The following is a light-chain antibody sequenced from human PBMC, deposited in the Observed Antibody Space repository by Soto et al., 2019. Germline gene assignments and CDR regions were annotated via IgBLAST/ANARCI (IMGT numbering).Light chain of an antibody. J-gene: IGKJ1*01. CDR3: QQYGSSPQT. V-gene: IGKV3-20*01. CDR1: QSVSSNY. Sequence: ALTQSPGTLSSSPGERATLSCRASQSVSSNYLAWYQQKPGQAPRLLIYGASSRXTXXPDRFSGSGSGTDFTLTISRLEPEDFAVYYCQQYGSSPQTFGQGTKVDIK. CDR2: GAS.